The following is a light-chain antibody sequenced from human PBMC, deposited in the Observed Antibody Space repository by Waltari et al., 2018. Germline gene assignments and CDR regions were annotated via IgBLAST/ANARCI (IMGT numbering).Light chain of an antibody. V-gene: IGLV3-1*01. CDR2: QVI. CDR1: KLGDKY. Sequence: SYELTQPPSVSVSPGQTASITCSGDKLGDKYTCWYQQKPGQSPVLVIFQVIKRPSGIPERCSGSNSGNTATLTISGTQPMDEADYYCQAWDSSTVVFGGGTKLTVL. CDR3: QAWDSSTVV. J-gene: IGLJ3*02.